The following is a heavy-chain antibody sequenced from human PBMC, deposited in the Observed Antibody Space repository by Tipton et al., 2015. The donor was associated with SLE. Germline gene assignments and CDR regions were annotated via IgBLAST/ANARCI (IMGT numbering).Heavy chain of an antibody. Sequence: GLVKPSETLSLTCNVSGGSISSDYWSWIRQPPGKGLEWIGDLYSGGSPNYNPSLKSRVTMSVDTSKNHFSLKVNSVTAADTAGYYCARDTYYALDYWGQGSLVTVSS. J-gene: IGHJ4*02. D-gene: IGHD3-10*01. CDR2: LYSGGSP. CDR3: ARDTYYALDY. CDR1: GGSISSDY. V-gene: IGHV4-59*01.